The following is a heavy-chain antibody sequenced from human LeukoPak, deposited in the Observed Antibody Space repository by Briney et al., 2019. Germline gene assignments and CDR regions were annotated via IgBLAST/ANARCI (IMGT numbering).Heavy chain of an antibody. D-gene: IGHD5-24*01. V-gene: IGHV3-11*05. J-gene: IGHJ4*02. Sequence: GGSLRLSCAASGFKFSDYYMNWTRQAPGKGLEWVSQISKTSSYTNYADSVKGRFTISRDNARNSLYLQMNSLRAEDTAVYYCTREQWLPDYWGQGTLVTVSS. CDR2: ISKTSSYT. CDR1: GFKFSDYY. CDR3: TREQWLPDY.